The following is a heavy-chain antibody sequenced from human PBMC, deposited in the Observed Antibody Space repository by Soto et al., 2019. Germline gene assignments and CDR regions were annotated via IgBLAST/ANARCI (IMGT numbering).Heavy chain of an antibody. CDR3: ARFPFDSNDWTNPRYFDI. CDR2: INHSGIT. V-gene: IGHV4-34*01. J-gene: IGHJ4*02. CDR1: GGSFSDYY. D-gene: IGHD3-22*01. Sequence: SETLSLTCAVYGGSFSDYYWSRIRQPPGKGLEWIGEINHSGITNYSPSLKSRVTMSVDTSKNQFSLKLTSVTAADTALYYCARFPFDSNDWTNPRYFDIWGQGTLVTVSS.